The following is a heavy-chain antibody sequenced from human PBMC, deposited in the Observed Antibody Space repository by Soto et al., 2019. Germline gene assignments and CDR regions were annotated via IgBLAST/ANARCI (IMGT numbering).Heavy chain of an antibody. CDR1: EFTFSNYG. V-gene: IGHV3-30*18. J-gene: IGHJ4*02. Sequence: QLLESGGDVVQPGRSLRLSCAASEFTFSNYGIHWFRQAPGKGLEWVAVISHDGNKEYYADSVKGRFTVSRDNSKKTVYLQMNSMRAEDTAMYYCAKVAPSISILWGFAHWGPGNLVTVSS. CDR2: ISHDGNKE. CDR3: AKVAPSISILWGFAH. D-gene: IGHD2-21*01.